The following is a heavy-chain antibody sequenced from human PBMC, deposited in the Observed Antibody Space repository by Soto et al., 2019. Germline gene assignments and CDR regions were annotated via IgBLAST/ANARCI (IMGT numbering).Heavy chain of an antibody. D-gene: IGHD1-26*01. CDR1: GGTFSSFA. CDR3: AEIVGATNGWFDT. V-gene: IGHV1-69*01. Sequence: QVQWVQSGAEVKKPGSSVKVSCKTSGGTFSSFAINWVRQAPGQGLEWMGGTIPLVGTTDYAQKFQGRVTMTADESTGTVYMELSSLRSVDTAIYYCAEIVGATNGWFDTWGQGTLVTVSS. CDR2: TIPLVGTT. J-gene: IGHJ5*02.